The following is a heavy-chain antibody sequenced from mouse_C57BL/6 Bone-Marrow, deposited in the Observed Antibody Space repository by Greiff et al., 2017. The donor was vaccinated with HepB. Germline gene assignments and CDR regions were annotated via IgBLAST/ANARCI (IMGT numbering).Heavy chain of an antibody. D-gene: IGHD2-1*01. CDR1: GFTFSDYG. Sequence: EVQLVESGGGLVKPGASLKLSCAASGFTFSDYGMHWVRQAPEKGLEWVAYISSGSSTIYYADTVKGRFTISRDNAKNTLFLQMTSLRSEDTAMYCCGRPGNTKDYAIDYWGEGTSVTGSS. CDR3: GRPGNTKDYAIDY. CDR2: ISSGSSTI. V-gene: IGHV5-17*01. J-gene: IGHJ4*01.